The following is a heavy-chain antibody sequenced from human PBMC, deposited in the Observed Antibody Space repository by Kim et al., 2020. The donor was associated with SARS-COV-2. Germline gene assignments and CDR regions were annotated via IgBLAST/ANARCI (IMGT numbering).Heavy chain of an antibody. V-gene: IGHV3-30-3*01. J-gene: IGHJ4*02. CDR2: ISYDGSNK. CDR3: ARDSSPTYYDFWSGIGEGY. CDR1: GFTFSSYA. Sequence: GGSLRLSCAASGFTFSSYAMHWVRQAPGKGLEWVAVISYDGSNKYYADSVKGRFTISRDNSKNTLYLQMNSLRAEDTAVYYCARDSSPTYYDFWSGIGEGYWGQGTLVTVSS. D-gene: IGHD3-3*01.